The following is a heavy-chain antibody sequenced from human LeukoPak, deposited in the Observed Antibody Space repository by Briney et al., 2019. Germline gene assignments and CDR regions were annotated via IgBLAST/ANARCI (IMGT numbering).Heavy chain of an antibody. CDR2: IIPIFGTA. J-gene: IGHJ3*02. D-gene: IGHD3-3*01. V-gene: IGHV1-69*13. CDR3: ARDRDFWSGQTNDAFDI. CDR1: GGTFSSYA. Sequence: ASVKVSCKASGGTFSSYAISWVRQAPGQGLEWVGGIIPIFGTANYAQKFQGRVTITADESTSTAYMELSSLRSEDTAVYYSARDRDFWSGQTNDAFDIWGQGTMVTVSS.